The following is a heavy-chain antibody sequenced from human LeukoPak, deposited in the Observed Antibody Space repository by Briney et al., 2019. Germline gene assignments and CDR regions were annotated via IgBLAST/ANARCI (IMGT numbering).Heavy chain of an antibody. V-gene: IGHV4-30-4*08. Sequence: SETLSLTCTVSGGSISSGDYYWSWIRQPPGKGLEWIGYIYYSGSTYYNPSLKSRVTISVDTSKNQFSLKLSSVTAADTAVYYCATPPIYCSSTSCRGYAFDIWGQGTMVTVSS. CDR2: IYYSGST. D-gene: IGHD2-2*01. CDR1: GGSISSGDYY. J-gene: IGHJ3*02. CDR3: ATPPIYCSSTSCRGYAFDI.